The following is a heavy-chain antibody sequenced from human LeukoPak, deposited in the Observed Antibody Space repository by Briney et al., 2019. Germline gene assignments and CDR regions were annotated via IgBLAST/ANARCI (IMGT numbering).Heavy chain of an antibody. J-gene: IGHJ4*02. CDR2: VYYTGST. Sequence: SETLSLTCTASGGSINNFYWTWIRQPPGKGLECIGYVYYTGSTYYNPSLKNRVTISVDTSRNQFSLRLNYVTAADTAVYYCARDSSTVTTRHFDYWGQGTLVTVSS. V-gene: IGHV4-59*01. CDR1: GGSINNFY. CDR3: ARDSSTVTTRHFDY. D-gene: IGHD4-17*01.